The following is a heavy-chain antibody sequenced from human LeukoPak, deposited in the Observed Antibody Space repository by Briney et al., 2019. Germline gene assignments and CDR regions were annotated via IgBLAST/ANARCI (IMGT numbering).Heavy chain of an antibody. V-gene: IGHV1-3*01. CDR1: GYTFTSYA. CDR3: ARARKEGFDYYDTSGPRAFDI. CDR2: INSGNGNT. D-gene: IGHD3-22*01. Sequence: ASVKVSCKGSGYTFTSYAIHWVRQAPGQRLEWMGWINSGNGNTKYSQKFQGRLSITRDTSATTAYMELSSLRSEDTAVYYCARARKEGFDYYDTSGPRAFDIWGQGTMVTVSS. J-gene: IGHJ3*02.